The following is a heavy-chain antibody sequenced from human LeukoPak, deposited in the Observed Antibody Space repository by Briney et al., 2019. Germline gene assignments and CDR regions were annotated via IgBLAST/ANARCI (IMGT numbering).Heavy chain of an antibody. CDR3: ARHSISAGFGELLPYNWFDP. J-gene: IGHJ5*02. D-gene: IGHD3-10*01. Sequence: SETLSLTCTVSGGSISSYYWSWIRQPPGKGRGWIGYIYYSGGTYYNPSLKSRVTISVDTSKNQFSLKLSSVTAADTAVYYCARHSISAGFGELLPYNWFDPWGQGTLVTVSS. CDR1: GGSISSYY. CDR2: IYYSGGT. V-gene: IGHV4-59*04.